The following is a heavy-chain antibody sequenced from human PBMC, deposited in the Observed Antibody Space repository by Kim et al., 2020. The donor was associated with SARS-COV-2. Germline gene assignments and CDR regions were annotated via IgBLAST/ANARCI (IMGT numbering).Heavy chain of an antibody. CDR2: ISGSGGST. V-gene: IGHV3-23*01. CDR3: AKTKGITMIEVASEYYYGMDV. CDR1: GFTFSSYA. J-gene: IGHJ6*02. Sequence: GGSLRLSCAASGFTFSSYAMSWVRQAPRKGLEWVSAISGSGGSTYYADSAKGRFTISRDNSKNTLYLQMNSLKAEGTAVYYCAKTKGITMIEVASEYYYGMDVWGQGAMVTVSS. D-gene: IGHD3-22*01.